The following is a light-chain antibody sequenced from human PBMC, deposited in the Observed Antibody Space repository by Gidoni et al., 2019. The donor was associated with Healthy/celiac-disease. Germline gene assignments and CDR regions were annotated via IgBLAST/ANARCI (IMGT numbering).Light chain of an antibody. CDR2: GAS. CDR1: QSVSSSY. CDR3: QQYGSSSLT. Sequence: EIVLTQSPGTLSLSPGERATLSCRASQSVSSSYLAWYQQKPGQAPRRLIYGASSRATGIPDRFSGSGSGTDFTLTISRLEPEDFAVYYCQQYGSSSLTFGQGTKVEIK. J-gene: IGKJ1*01. V-gene: IGKV3-20*01.